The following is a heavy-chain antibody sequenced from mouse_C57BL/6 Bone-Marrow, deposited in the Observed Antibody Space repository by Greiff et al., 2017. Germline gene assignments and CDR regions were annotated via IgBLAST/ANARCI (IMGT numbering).Heavy chain of an antibody. J-gene: IGHJ4*01. V-gene: IGHV14-4*01. CDR1: GCNIQDDY. CDR2: IAPENGDT. Sequence: EVQLQQSGAELVRPGASVKLSCTAPGCNIQDDYMHWVKQRPEQGLEWIGWIAPENGDTQYAAKFQGKAAMTAGTPSNTDYLQLSSLRSEGTAVCYSTTTAIDYWGQGTSVTVSS. CDR3: TTTAIDY.